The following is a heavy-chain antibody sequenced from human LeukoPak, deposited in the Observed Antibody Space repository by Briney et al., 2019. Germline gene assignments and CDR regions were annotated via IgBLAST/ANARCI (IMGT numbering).Heavy chain of an antibody. D-gene: IGHD2-21*02. Sequence: PGGSLRLSCVASGFTFSKYTMSWVRQAPGKGLEWVSSISSSSSYIYYADSVKGRFTISRDNAKNSLYLQMNSLRAEDTAVYYCARDVARAYCGGDCYPHAEYFQHWGQGTLVTVSS. J-gene: IGHJ1*01. V-gene: IGHV3-21*01. CDR3: ARDVARAYCGGDCYPHAEYFQH. CDR2: ISSSSSYI. CDR1: GFTFSKYT.